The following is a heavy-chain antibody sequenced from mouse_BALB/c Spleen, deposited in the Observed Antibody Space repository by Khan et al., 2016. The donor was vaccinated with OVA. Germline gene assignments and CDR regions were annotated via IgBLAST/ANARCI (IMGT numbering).Heavy chain of an antibody. D-gene: IGHD2-14*01. J-gene: IGHJ3*01. CDR2: ISYTGDST. V-gene: IGHV5-12*02. Sequence: EVELVESGGGLVQPGGSLKLSCATSVFTFSDYYMYWVRQTLEKRLEWVAYISYTGDSTYYLDTVEGRFTISRDNAKNTLYLQMSRLKSEDTAMYYCTRPYRFDESFAFWGQGTLVTVSP. CDR3: TRPYRFDESFAF. CDR1: VFTFSDYY.